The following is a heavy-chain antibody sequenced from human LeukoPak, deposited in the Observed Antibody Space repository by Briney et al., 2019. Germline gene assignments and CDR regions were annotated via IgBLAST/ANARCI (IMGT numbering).Heavy chain of an antibody. V-gene: IGHV3-74*01. CDR2: IGNDGSDV. Sequence: GGSLRLSCAASGFTFNTYWMHWVRQAPGKGLVWVSRIGNDGSDVSYVDSVKGRFTISRDNAKNTLYLQMNSLRAEDTAVYYCAKDSANSGSYHFDYWGQGTLVTVSS. D-gene: IGHD1-26*01. CDR3: AKDSANSGSYHFDY. J-gene: IGHJ4*02. CDR1: GFTFNTYW.